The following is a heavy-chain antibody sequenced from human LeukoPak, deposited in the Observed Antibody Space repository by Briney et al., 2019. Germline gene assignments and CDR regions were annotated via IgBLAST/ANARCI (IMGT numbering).Heavy chain of an antibody. V-gene: IGHV4-4*09. Sequence: SETLSLTCTVSGSISSYYWSWIRQPPGKGLEWIGYVYTSGTTNYNPSLKSRVTISVDTSKNQFSLDLSSVTAADSAVYYCARQKCTSASCLTKNAFDVWGQGTMVTVSS. J-gene: IGHJ3*01. CDR1: GSISSYY. CDR3: ARQKCTSASCLTKNAFDV. CDR2: VYTSGTT. D-gene: IGHD2-2*01.